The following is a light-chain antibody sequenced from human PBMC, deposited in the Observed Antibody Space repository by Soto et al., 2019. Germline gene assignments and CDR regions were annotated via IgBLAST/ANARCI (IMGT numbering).Light chain of an antibody. CDR2: DAS. J-gene: IGKJ1*01. Sequence: EIVLTQSPGTLSLSPGERATLSCRASQSLSSSQLAWYQQKPGQAPRLLIHDASSRATGISDRFSGSGSGTDFTLTISRLEPEDFAVYVCQVYGSSSKTFGQGTRVEFK. CDR1: QSLSSSQ. CDR3: QVYGSSSKT. V-gene: IGKV3-20*01.